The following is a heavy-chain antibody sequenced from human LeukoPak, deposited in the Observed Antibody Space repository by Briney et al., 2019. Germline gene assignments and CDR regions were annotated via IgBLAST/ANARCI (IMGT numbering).Heavy chain of an antibody. V-gene: IGHV3-23*01. Sequence: PGGSLRLSCAASGFTFISYGMRWVRQAPGKGLEWVSAISGSGGSTYYADSVKGRFTISRDNSKNTLYLQMNSLRAEDTAVYYCASPYYDSSGYYSEVDYWGQGTLVTVSS. CDR3: ASPYYDSSGYYSEVDY. CDR2: ISGSGGST. J-gene: IGHJ4*02. D-gene: IGHD3-22*01. CDR1: GFTFISYG.